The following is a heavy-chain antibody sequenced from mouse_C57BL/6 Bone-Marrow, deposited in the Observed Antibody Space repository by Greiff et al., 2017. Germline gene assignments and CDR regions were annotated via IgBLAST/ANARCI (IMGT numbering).Heavy chain of an antibody. CDR1: GYTFTSYD. D-gene: IGHD1-1*01. V-gene: IGHV1-85*01. J-gene: IGHJ1*03. CDR3: ARLEFDGSSGDWYFDV. CDR2: IYPKDGST. Sequence: QVHVKQSGPELVKPGASVKLSCKASGYTFTSYDINWVKQRPGKGLDWIGWIYPKDGSTKYNEKFKGKATLTVDPSSSKGYMELHSLTSEASAVYFCARLEFDGSSGDWYFDVWGTGTTVTVSS.